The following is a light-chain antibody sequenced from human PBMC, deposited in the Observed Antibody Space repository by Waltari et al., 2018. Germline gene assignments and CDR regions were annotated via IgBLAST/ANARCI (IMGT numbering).Light chain of an antibody. Sequence: DIQMTQSPSSLSAFVGDRVTITCRASQDIKKDLHWYQEKPGKAPILLIYGASIWRPGVPARFSGTGAGTDFTLTVSGVQPEDVSTYYCQQSYRTPPYTFGQGTKVEI. CDR2: GAS. V-gene: IGKV1-39*01. CDR3: QQSYRTPPYT. CDR1: QDIKKD. J-gene: IGKJ2*01.